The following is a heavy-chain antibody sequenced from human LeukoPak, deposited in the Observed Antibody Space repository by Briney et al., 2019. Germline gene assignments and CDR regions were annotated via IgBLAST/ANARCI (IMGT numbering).Heavy chain of an antibody. V-gene: IGHV3-53*01. D-gene: IGHD3-10*01. J-gene: IGHJ4*02. CDR1: GFTVNSNY. CDR3: ASEYYYGSGSFSEGY. CDR2: IYSGGST. Sequence: GGSLRLSCAASGFTVNSNYMSWVRQAPGKGLEWVSVIYSGGSTYYADSVKGRFTISRDNSKNTLYLQMNSLRAEDTAVYYCASEYYYGSGSFSEGYWGQGTLVTVSS.